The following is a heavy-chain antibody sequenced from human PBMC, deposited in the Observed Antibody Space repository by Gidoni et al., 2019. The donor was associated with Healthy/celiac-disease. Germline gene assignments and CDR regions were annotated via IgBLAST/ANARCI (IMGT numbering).Heavy chain of an antibody. Sequence: QVQLVESGGGVVQPGRSMRLSCAASGFTFSSYGMHWVRQAPGKGLEWVAVISYDGSNKYYADSVKGRFTISRDNSKNTLYLQMNSLRAEDTAVYYCAKEALLRHYEEYYFDYWGQGTLVTVSS. D-gene: IGHD4-17*01. CDR2: ISYDGSNK. CDR1: GFTFSSYG. CDR3: AKEALLRHYEEYYFDY. V-gene: IGHV3-30*18. J-gene: IGHJ4*02.